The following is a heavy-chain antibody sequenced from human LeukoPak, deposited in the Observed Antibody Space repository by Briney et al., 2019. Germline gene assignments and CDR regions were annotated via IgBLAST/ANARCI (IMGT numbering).Heavy chain of an antibody. CDR2: IYPGDSDT. CDR3: ARLADGWYDYYYMDV. CDR1: GYSFTGYW. D-gene: IGHD6-19*01. Sequence: GESLKISCKGSGYSFTGYWIGWVRQMPGKGLEWMGIIYPGDSDTRYSPSFQGQVTISADKSISTAYLQWSSLKASDTAMYYCARLADGWYDYYYMDVWGKGTTVTVSS. J-gene: IGHJ6*03. V-gene: IGHV5-51*01.